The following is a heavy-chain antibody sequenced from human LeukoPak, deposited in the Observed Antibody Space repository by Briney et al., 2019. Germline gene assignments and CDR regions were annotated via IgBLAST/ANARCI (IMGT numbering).Heavy chain of an antibody. D-gene: IGHD1-26*01. CDR1: GGSFSGYY. CDR2: INHSGST. J-gene: IGHJ4*02. V-gene: IGHV4-34*01. CDR3: ARDSGSFPSYYFDY. Sequence: PSETLSLTCAVYGGSFSGYYWSWIRQPPGKGLEWIGEINHSGSTYYNPSLKSRVTISVDTSKNQFSLKLSSVTAADTAVYYCARDSGSFPSYYFDYWGQGTLVTVSS.